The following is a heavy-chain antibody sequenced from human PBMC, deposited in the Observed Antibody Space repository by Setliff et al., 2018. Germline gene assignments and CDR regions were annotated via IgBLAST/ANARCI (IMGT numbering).Heavy chain of an antibody. D-gene: IGHD1-1*01. V-gene: IGHV2-5*01. CDR2: IYWNNNK. Sequence: SGPTLVNPTQTLTLTCTFSGLSLSTSGVGVGWIRQSPGKALEWLAFIYWNNNKHYSTSLKSRLTVTKDTSKNRVVFTMTNMDPVDTATYYCAYSGRQLRGPYFDFWGQGTPVTVSS. J-gene: IGHJ4*02. CDR1: GLSLSTSGVG. CDR3: AYSGRQLRGPYFDF.